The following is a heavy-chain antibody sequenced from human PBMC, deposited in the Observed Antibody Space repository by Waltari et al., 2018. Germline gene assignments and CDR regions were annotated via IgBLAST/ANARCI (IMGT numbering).Heavy chain of an antibody. V-gene: IGHV3-74*01. CDR3: ARGGDDDNWYPGFFDS. CDR2: SKSDGSSA. D-gene: IGHD1-1*01. Sequence: EVQLVESGGGLVQPGGSLRLPCVAYGFNFSNFWLHWVHQAPGKGLVWVSRSKSDGSSARYADSVKGRFVVSRDNAKNTLYLEINSLGAEDTAVYYCARGGDDDNWYPGFFDSWGQGTLVTVSS. CDR1: GFNFSNFW. J-gene: IGHJ4*02.